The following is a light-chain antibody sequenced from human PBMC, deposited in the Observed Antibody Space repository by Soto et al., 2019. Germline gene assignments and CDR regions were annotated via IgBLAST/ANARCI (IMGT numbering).Light chain of an antibody. CDR1: SSNIGAGYG. Sequence: QSVLTQPPSVSGAPGQRVTISCTENSSNIGAGYGVHWYQQLPGTAPKLLIYVNSNRPSGVPDRFSGSKSGTSASLAITGLQAEDEADYYCQSYDSSLSGWVFGGGTKLTVL. V-gene: IGLV1-40*01. J-gene: IGLJ3*02. CDR2: VNS. CDR3: QSYDSSLSGWV.